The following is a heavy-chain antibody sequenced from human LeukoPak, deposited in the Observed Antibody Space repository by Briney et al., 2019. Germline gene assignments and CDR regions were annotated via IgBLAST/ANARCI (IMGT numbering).Heavy chain of an antibody. V-gene: IGHV3-33*08. CDR1: GYTFSSYW. Sequence: PGGSLRLSCAASGYTFSSYWMHWVRQVPGKGLEWVAVIWYDGSNKYYADSVKGRFTISRDNSKNTLYLQMNSLRAEDTAVYYCARDVPAYYYDSSGYTDAFDIWGQGTMVTVSS. D-gene: IGHD3-22*01. J-gene: IGHJ3*02. CDR3: ARDVPAYYYDSSGYTDAFDI. CDR2: IWYDGSNK.